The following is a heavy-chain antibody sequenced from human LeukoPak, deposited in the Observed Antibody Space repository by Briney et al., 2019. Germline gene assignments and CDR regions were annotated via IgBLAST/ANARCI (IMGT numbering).Heavy chain of an antibody. D-gene: IGHD2-2*01. V-gene: IGHV3-23*01. CDR1: GFTFSSYA. Sequence: PGGSLRLSCAASGFTFSSYAMSWVRQAPGKGLEWVSAISGSGGSTYYADSVKGRFTISRDNSKNTLYLQMNSLRAEDTAVYYCAKDEGYCSSTSCLDFDYWGKGTLVTVS. CDR3: AKDEGYCSSTSCLDFDY. CDR2: ISGSGGST. J-gene: IGHJ4*02.